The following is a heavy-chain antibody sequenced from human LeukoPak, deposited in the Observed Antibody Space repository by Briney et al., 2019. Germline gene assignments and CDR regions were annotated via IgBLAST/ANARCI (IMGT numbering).Heavy chain of an antibody. V-gene: IGHV3-53*01. CDR3: ARAKPKNMVRGLIMRRESRYYFDY. Sequence: PGGSLRLSCAASGFTASSNYMSWVRQAPGKGLEWVSDIYSGGSTYYADSVKGRFTISRDNSKSTLYIQMNSLRAEDTAVYYCARAKPKNMVRGLIMRRESRYYFDYWGQGTLVTVSS. J-gene: IGHJ4*02. D-gene: IGHD3-10*01. CDR2: IYSGGST. CDR1: GFTASSNY.